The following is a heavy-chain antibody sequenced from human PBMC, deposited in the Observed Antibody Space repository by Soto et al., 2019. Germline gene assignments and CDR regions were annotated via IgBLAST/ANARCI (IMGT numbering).Heavy chain of an antibody. CDR2: ISSTGGYT. V-gene: IGHV3-23*01. CDR1: GFPFNNYA. Sequence: PGGSLRLSCAASGFPFNNYAMNWVLQAPGMGLEWVATISSTGGYTYYADSVKGRFTISRDNSKNTLYLQMNSLRAEDTAVYYCAKDRGYCSGGSCPLGDYYYYMDVWGKGTTVTVSS. J-gene: IGHJ6*03. CDR3: AKDRGYCSGGSCPLGDYYYYMDV. D-gene: IGHD2-15*01.